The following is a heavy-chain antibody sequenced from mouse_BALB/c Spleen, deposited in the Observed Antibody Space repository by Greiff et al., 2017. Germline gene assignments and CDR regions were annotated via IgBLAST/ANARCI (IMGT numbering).Heavy chain of an antibody. CDR3: ARESIYYGNYLYYFDY. D-gene: IGHD2-1*01. V-gene: IGHV1-87*01. CDR1: GYTFTSYW. Sequence: VQLQQSGAELARPGASVKLSCKASGYTFTSYWMQWVKQRPGQGLEWIGAIYPGDGDTRYTQKFKGKATLTADKSSSTAYMQLSSLASEDSAVYYCARESIYYGNYLYYFDYWGQGTTLTVSS. CDR2: IYPGDGDT. J-gene: IGHJ2*01.